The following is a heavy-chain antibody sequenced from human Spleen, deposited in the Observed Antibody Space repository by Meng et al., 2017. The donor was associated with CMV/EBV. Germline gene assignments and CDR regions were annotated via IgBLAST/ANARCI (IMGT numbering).Heavy chain of an antibody. V-gene: IGHV4-61*01. CDR3: ARFGAYDYFDY. CDR1: GGSVSSGSYY. Sequence: SETLSLTCTVSGGSVSSGSYYWSWIRQPPGKGLEWIGHIYYSGSTNYNPSLKSRVTISVDTSKNQFSLRLKSVTAADTAVFYCARFGAYDYFDYWGQGMLVTVSS. CDR2: IYYSGST. D-gene: IGHD5-12*01. J-gene: IGHJ4*02.